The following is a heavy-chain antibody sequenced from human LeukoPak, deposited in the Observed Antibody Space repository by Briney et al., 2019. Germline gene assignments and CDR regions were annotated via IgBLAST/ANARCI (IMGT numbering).Heavy chain of an antibody. Sequence: LSLTCAVYGGSFSGYYWSWIRQAPGKGLEWVSYISSSGSTIYYADSVKGRFTISRDNAKNSLYLQMNSLRAEDTAVYYCARDRWELLTPFDPWGQGTLVTVSS. D-gene: IGHD1-26*01. CDR1: GGSFSGYY. V-gene: IGHV3-11*01. J-gene: IGHJ5*02. CDR2: ISSSGSTI. CDR3: ARDRWELLTPFDP.